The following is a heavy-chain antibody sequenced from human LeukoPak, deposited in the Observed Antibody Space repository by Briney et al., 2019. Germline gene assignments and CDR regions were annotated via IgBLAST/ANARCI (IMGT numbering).Heavy chain of an antibody. CDR3: ARSRFGESG. Sequence: SETLSLTCAVYGVSFSGYYWSWIRQPPGKGLEWIGEINHSGSTNYNPSLKSRVTISVDTSKNQFSLKMSSVTAADTAVYYCARSRFGESGWGEGTLVTVSS. J-gene: IGHJ4*02. D-gene: IGHD3-10*01. CDR2: INHSGST. V-gene: IGHV4-34*01. CDR1: GVSFSGYY.